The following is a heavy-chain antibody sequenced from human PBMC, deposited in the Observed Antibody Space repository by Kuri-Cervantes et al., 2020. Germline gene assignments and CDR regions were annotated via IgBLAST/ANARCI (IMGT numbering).Heavy chain of an antibody. CDR2: INHSGST. D-gene: IGHD1-26*01. V-gene: IGHV4-34*01. CDR1: GGSFSGYY. CDR3: ARYFGSWSYWVDP. J-gene: IGHJ5*02. Sequence: SQTLSLTCAVYGGSFSGYYWSWIRQPPGKGLEWIGEINHSGSTKYNPSLKSRVTILVDTSKNQFSLKLSSVTAADTAVYYCARYFGSWSYWVDPWGQGILVTVSS.